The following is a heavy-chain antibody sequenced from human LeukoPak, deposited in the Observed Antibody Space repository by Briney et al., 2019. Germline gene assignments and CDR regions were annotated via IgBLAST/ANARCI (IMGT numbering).Heavy chain of an antibody. D-gene: IGHD5-18*01. CDR2: IKPDGSGR. CDR1: GFTFSNHW. V-gene: IGHV3-7*01. Sequence: GGSLRLSCATSGFTFSNHWMSWVRQAPGKGLEWVANIKPDGSGRWYLDSVKGRFTISRDDAKNTLYLQVNSLRAEDTAVYFCARGGSDTAMAHDYWGQGTLVTVSS. CDR3: ARGGSDTAMAHDY. J-gene: IGHJ4*02.